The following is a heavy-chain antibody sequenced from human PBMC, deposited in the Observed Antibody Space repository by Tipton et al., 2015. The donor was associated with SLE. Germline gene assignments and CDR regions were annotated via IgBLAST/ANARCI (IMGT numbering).Heavy chain of an antibody. Sequence: LRLSCAVSGYSISSGYYWGWIRQPPGKGLEWIGTIYYSGSTYYNPSLKSRVTISIDTSKNQFSLKLSSVTAADTAVYYCARRSGRPSNFDYWGQGTLVTVSS. CDR2: IYYSGST. J-gene: IGHJ4*02. D-gene: IGHD6-6*01. CDR1: GYSISSGYY. CDR3: ARRSGRPSNFDY. V-gene: IGHV4-38-2*01.